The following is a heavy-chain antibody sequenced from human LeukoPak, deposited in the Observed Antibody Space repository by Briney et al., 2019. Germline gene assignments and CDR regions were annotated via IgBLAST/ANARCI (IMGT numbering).Heavy chain of an antibody. J-gene: IGHJ4*02. V-gene: IGHV3-53*01. CDR2: IYSGGST. CDR1: GFTVSSNY. D-gene: IGHD4-23*01. Sequence: GGSLRLSCAASGFTVSSNYMSWVRQAPGKGLEWVSVIYSGGSTYYADSVKGRFTISRDNSKNTLYLQMNSLRAEDTAVYYCANGATLNIRWYPLSDYWGQGTLVTVSS. CDR3: ANGATLNIRWYPLSDY.